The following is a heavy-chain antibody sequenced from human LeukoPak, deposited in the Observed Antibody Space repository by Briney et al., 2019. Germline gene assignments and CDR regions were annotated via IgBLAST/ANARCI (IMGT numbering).Heavy chain of an antibody. V-gene: IGHV3-21*01. CDR2: ISSSSSYI. D-gene: IGHD2-15*01. J-gene: IGHJ4*02. CDR1: GFTFSSYA. CDR3: ARADCSGGSCYYHPFDY. Sequence: GGSLRLSCAASGFTFSSYAMSWVRQAPGKGLEWVSAISSSSSYIYYADSVKGRFTISRDNAKNSLYLQMNSLRAEDTAVYYCARADCSGGSCYYHPFDYWGQGTLVTVSS.